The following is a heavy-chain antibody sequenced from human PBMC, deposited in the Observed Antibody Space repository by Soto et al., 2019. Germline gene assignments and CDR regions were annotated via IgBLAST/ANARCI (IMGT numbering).Heavy chain of an antibody. CDR1: GFTFSNYG. D-gene: IGHD3-10*01. CDR2: RWYDGSNK. Sequence: GGSLRLSCAASGFTFSNYGMRWVRQAPGKGLEWVAIRWYDGSNKYLADSVKGRFTISRDNSKDTLYLQMSSPRAEDTPVNYSARVPELKIVGDYDKDVWGQGTTVTVSS. V-gene: IGHV3-33*01. J-gene: IGHJ6*02. CDR3: ARVPELKIVGDYDKDV.